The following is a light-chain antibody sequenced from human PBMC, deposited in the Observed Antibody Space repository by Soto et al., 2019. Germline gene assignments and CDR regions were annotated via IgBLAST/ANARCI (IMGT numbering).Light chain of an antibody. Sequence: EIVMTQSPATLSVAPGERATLSCRASQSVSSNLAWYQQKPGQAPRLLIYGASTRATGIPARFSGSGSGTEFTPTISSLQAEDFAVYYCQQNNYWPYTFGQGTKLEIK. V-gene: IGKV3-15*01. J-gene: IGKJ2*01. CDR2: GAS. CDR3: QQNNYWPYT. CDR1: QSVSSN.